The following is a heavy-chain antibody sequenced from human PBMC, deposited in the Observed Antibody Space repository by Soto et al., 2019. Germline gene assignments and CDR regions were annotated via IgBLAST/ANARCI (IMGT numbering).Heavy chain of an antibody. CDR3: ARGSDFWSGHKPGDYYYYGMDV. CDR2: IYYSGST. Sequence: PSETLSLTCTVSGGSISSGGYYWSWIRQHPGKGLESIGYIYYSGSTYYNPSLKGRVTISVDTSKNQFSLKLSSVTAADTAVYYCARGSDFWSGHKPGDYYYYGMDVWGQGTTVTVSS. CDR1: GGSISSGGYY. J-gene: IGHJ6*02. D-gene: IGHD3-3*01. V-gene: IGHV4-31*03.